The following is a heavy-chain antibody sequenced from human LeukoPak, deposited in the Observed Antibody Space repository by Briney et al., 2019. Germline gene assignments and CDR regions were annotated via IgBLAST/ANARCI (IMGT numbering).Heavy chain of an antibody. CDR2: IQFNENNK. CDR1: GFTFRNYD. Sequence: GGSLRLSCAASGFTFRNYDMHWVRQAPGKGLEWVAYIQFNENNKYYLDSVRGRFTISRDNSKNTLYLQMNSLRAEDTAVYYCARDFPYDFWSGSRYFDYWGQGTLVTVSS. V-gene: IGHV3-30*02. D-gene: IGHD3-3*01. J-gene: IGHJ4*02. CDR3: ARDFPYDFWSGSRYFDY.